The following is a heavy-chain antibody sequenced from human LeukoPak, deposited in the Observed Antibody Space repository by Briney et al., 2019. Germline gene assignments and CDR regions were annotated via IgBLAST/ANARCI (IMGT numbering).Heavy chain of an antibody. Sequence: PSETLSLTCAVYGGSFSGYYWSWIRQPPGKGLEWIGEINHSGSTNYNPSLKSRVTISVDTSKNQFSLKLSSVTAADTAVYSCARASGSSWYERRLHAYYYYMDVWGKGTTVTVSS. D-gene: IGHD6-13*01. J-gene: IGHJ6*03. V-gene: IGHV4-34*01. CDR3: ARASGSSWYERRLHAYYYYMDV. CDR1: GGSFSGYY. CDR2: INHSGST.